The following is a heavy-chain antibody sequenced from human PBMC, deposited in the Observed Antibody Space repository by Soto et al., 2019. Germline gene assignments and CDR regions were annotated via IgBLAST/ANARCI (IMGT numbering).Heavy chain of an antibody. D-gene: IGHD3-22*01. V-gene: IGHV4-59*01. J-gene: IGHJ5*02. CDR2: IYYSGST. Sequence: SETLSLTCTVSGGSISSYYWSWIRQPPGKGLEWIGYIYYSGSTNYNPSLKSRVTISLETSKKQFSLRAEDTAVYYCAKGQHYYDSSGYPPWFDPWGQGTLVTVSS. CDR3: AKGQHYYDSSGYPPWFDP. CDR1: GGSISSYY.